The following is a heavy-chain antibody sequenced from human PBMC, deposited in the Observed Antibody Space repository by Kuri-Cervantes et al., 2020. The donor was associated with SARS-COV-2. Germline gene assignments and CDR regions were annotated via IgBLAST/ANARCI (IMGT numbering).Heavy chain of an antibody. V-gene: IGHV5-10-1*01. CDR1: GYSFTSYW. D-gene: IGHD3-3*01. CDR2: IDPSDSYT. Sequence: GESLKISCKGSGYSFTSYWIGWVHQMPGKGLEWMGRIDPSDSYTNYSPSFQGHVTISADKSISTAYLQWSSLKASDTAMYYCARHKGFRGLAGMDVWGQGTTVTVSS. CDR3: ARHKGFRGLAGMDV. J-gene: IGHJ6*02.